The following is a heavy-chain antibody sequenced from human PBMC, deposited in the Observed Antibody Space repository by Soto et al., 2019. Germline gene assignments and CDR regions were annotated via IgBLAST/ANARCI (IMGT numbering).Heavy chain of an antibody. J-gene: IGHJ6*02. Sequence: ASVKVSCKASGYTFTSYYMHWVRQAPGQGLEWMGIINSSGGSTSYAQKFQGRVTMTRDTSTSTVYMELSSLRSEDTAVYYCAREPMVRGVISPDYYYYGMDVWGQGTTVTVSS. CDR3: AREPMVRGVISPDYYYYGMDV. CDR1: GYTFTSYY. V-gene: IGHV1-46*01. CDR2: INSSGGST. D-gene: IGHD3-10*01.